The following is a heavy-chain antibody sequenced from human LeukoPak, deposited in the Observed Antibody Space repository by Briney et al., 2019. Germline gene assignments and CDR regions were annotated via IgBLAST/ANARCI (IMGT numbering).Heavy chain of an antibody. CDR3: ARDGPRGYSGYKYFDY. V-gene: IGHV3-21*01. J-gene: IGHJ4*02. Sequence: GGSLRLSCAASEFTFSSYSMNWVRQAPGKGLEWVSSISSSSDYIYYADSVKGRFTISRDNAKNSLYLQMNSLRAEDTAVYYCARDGPRGYSGYKYFDYGGQGTLVTVSS. CDR1: EFTFSSYS. D-gene: IGHD5-12*01. CDR2: ISSSSDYI.